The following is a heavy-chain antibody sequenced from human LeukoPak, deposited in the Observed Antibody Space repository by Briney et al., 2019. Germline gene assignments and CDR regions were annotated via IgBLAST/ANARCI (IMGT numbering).Heavy chain of an antibody. CDR3: AKGDNLDY. Sequence: GASVKVSCKASGYTFINYVIHWVRQAPGQGPEWMGWINTGNGNTKYSQKFQDRLIITRDTSASTAYMELSSLRSEDTAVYKCAKGDNLDYWGQGTLVTVSS. D-gene: IGHD1-14*01. CDR2: INTGNGNT. V-gene: IGHV1-3*04. J-gene: IGHJ4*02. CDR1: GYTFINYV.